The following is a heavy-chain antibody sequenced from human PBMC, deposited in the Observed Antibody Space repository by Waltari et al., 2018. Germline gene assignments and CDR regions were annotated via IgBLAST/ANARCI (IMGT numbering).Heavy chain of an antibody. CDR2: INPVGGTT. CDR1: GYTFRTNN. V-gene: IGHV1-46*03. Sequence: QVQLVQSGAEVKKPGASVKVSCKASGYTFRTNNMHWVRQAPGQGLEWMGVINPVGGTTSYAQKFEGRVTMTRDTSTSTVYMDLSSLGSEDTAVYYCARYTGGGAFDYWGQGTLVTVSS. D-gene: IGHD3-16*01. CDR3: ARYTGGGAFDY. J-gene: IGHJ4*02.